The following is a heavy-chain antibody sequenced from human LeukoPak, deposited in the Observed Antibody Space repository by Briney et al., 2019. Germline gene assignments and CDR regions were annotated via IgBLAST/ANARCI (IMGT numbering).Heavy chain of an antibody. CDR1: GGTFSSYA. Sequence: ASVKVSCKASGGTFSSYAISWVRRAPGQGLEWMGGIIPIFGTANYAQKFQGRVTITADESTSTAYMELSSLRSEDTAVYYCARGGRITMIVVAANSYDAFDIWGQGTMVTVSS. D-gene: IGHD3-22*01. CDR2: IIPIFGTA. CDR3: ARGGRITMIVVAANSYDAFDI. J-gene: IGHJ3*02. V-gene: IGHV1-69*13.